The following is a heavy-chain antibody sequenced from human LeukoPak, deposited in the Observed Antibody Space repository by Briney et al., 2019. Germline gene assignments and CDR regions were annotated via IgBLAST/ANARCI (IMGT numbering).Heavy chain of an antibody. J-gene: IGHJ4*02. CDR1: GFTFSTYR. Sequence: GGSLRLFCAASGFTFSTYRMNWVRQAPGKGLEWVSSISSSSSYIYYADSVNGRFTISRDNAKNSLFLQMNSLRAEDTAVYYCAREVRVTTVLDYWGQGTQVTVFS. D-gene: IGHD4-17*01. CDR2: ISSSSSYI. V-gene: IGHV3-21*06. CDR3: AREVRVTTVLDY.